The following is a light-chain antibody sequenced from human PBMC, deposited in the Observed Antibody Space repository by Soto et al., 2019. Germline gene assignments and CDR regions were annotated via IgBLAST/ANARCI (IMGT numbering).Light chain of an antibody. CDR1: SSDVGGYNY. CDR2: DVS. CDR3: CSYAGCSNFGYV. J-gene: IGLJ1*01. V-gene: IGLV2-11*01. Sequence: QSALTQPRSVSGSPGQSVTISCTGTSSDVGGYNYVSWYQQHPGKAPKLMIYDVSKRPSGVPDRFSGSKSGNTASLTISGLQAEDEADYYCCSYAGCSNFGYVFGTGTK.